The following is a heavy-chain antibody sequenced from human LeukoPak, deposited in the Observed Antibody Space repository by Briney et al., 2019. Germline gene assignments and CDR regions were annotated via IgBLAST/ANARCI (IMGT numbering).Heavy chain of an antibody. D-gene: IGHD3-16*01. CDR3: AKRADYYDSSRALYDAFDL. J-gene: IGHJ3*01. CDR1: GFTFRTYG. CDR2: IRYDGSDK. V-gene: IGHV3-30*02. Sequence: GGTLRLSCAASGFTFRTYGMHWVRQATGKGLEWVTFIRYDGSDKFYADSVKGRFTISRDNSKNTLFLQMNSLRVADTAVYYCAKRADYYDSSRALYDAFDLWGQGTMVTVSS.